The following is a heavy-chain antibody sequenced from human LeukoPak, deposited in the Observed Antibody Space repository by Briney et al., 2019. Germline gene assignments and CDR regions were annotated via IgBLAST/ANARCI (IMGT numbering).Heavy chain of an antibody. J-gene: IGHJ4*02. V-gene: IGHV4-34*01. CDR1: GESLRGSY. CDR2: INHSGST. CDR3: ARAGRTTVTLPFDY. Sequence: SEGLSLTCADHGESLRGSYWSWIRDRPGKGGGWVGEINHSGSTNYNPSLKSRVIISVDTTKNQFSQKLSSVTAADTAVYYCARAGRTTVTLPFDYWGQGTLVTVSS. D-gene: IGHD4-17*01.